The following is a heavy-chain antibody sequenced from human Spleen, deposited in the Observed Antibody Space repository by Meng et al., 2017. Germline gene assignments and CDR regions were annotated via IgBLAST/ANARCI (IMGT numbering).Heavy chain of an antibody. CDR1: GYTFTSFY. CDR3: ARDLVGWGSSQY. CDR2: INPSGGTT. D-gene: IGHD7-27*01. Sequence: ASVKVSCKASGYTFTSFYMHWVRQAPGQGLEWMGMINPSGGTTTYVQKFQGRVTMTRDTSTSTVYMEVSSLRSEDTAMYYCARDLVGWGSSQYWGQGTLVTVSS. J-gene: IGHJ4*02. V-gene: IGHV1-46*01.